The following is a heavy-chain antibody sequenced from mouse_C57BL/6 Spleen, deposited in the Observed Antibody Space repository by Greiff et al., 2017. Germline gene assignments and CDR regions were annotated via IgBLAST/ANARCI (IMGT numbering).Heavy chain of an antibody. J-gene: IGHJ1*03. CDR3: ARYRGSSYWYFDV. D-gene: IGHD1-1*01. CDR1: GFNIKDYY. CDR2: IDPEDGET. Sequence: VHVKQSGAELVKPGASVKLSCTASGFNIKDYYMHWVKQRTEQGLEWIGRIDPEDGETKYAPKFQGKATITADTSSNTAYLQLSSLTSEDTAVYYCARYRGSSYWYFDVWGTGTTVTVSS. V-gene: IGHV14-2*01.